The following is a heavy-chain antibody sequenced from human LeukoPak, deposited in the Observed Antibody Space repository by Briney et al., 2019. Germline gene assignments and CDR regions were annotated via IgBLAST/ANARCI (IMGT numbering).Heavy chain of an antibody. CDR2: ISHTGSDT. CDR1: GFTFSSYA. Sequence: PTGGSLRLSCAASGFTFSSYAMGWVRQAPGKGLEWVSAISHTGSDTYYADSVKDRFSISRDNSKNTLYLQMNSLRAEDTALYYCAKRFYGSGSFYGDWGRGTLVTVSS. V-gene: IGHV3-23*01. J-gene: IGHJ4*02. CDR3: AKRFYGSGSFYGD. D-gene: IGHD3-10*01.